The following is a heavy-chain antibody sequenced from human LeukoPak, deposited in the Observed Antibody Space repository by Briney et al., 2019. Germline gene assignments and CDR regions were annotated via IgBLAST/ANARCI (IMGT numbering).Heavy chain of an antibody. J-gene: IGHJ4*02. CDR3: ARDPAGSCSSTSCFSYYFDH. V-gene: IGHV4-61*02. Sequence: NSSETLSLTCTVSGGSISSGSYYWSWFRQPAGKGLEWIGRTYTSGSTNYNPSLKSRVTISVDTSKNQFSLILSSVTAADTAVYYCARDPAGSCSSTSCFSYYFDHWGQGTLVTVSS. CDR1: GGSISSGSYY. D-gene: IGHD2-2*01. CDR2: TYTSGST.